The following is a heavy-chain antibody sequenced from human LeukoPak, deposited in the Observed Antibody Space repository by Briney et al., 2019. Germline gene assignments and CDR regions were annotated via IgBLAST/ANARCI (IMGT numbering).Heavy chain of an antibody. Sequence: GGSLRLSCAASGFTFSIHNMDWVRQAPGKGLEWISYINSGGDATHYADSVKGRFTISRDDAKNSLYMQMNSLTAEDTAVYYCARGAGRYGDYRDYWGQGTLVTVSS. J-gene: IGHJ4*02. V-gene: IGHV3-48*04. CDR3: ARGAGRYGDYRDY. CDR1: GFTFSIHN. CDR2: INSGGDAT. D-gene: IGHD4-17*01.